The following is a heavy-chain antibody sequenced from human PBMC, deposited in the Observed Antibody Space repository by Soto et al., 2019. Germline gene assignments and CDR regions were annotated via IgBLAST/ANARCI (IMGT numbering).Heavy chain of an antibody. CDR3: AKGTNGDYADY. CDR1: RITPSSYG. V-gene: IGHV3-30*18. CDR2: ISYDGSNK. J-gene: IGHJ4*02. D-gene: IGHD4-17*01. Sequence: LSCAPCRITPSSYGMHWVRQAPGKGLEWVAVISYDGSNKYYADSVRGRFTISRDNSKNTLYLQMNSLRAEDTAVYYCAKGTNGDYADYWGQGT.